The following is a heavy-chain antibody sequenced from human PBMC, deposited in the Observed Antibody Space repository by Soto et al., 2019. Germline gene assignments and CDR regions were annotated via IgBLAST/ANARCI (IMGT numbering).Heavy chain of an antibody. D-gene: IGHD5-12*01. J-gene: IGHJ3*02. Sequence: QVQLVQSGAEVKKPGSSVKVSCKASGGTFSSYTISWVRQAPGQGLEWMGRIIPILGIANYAQKFQGRGTISADKSTRTAYMELSSLRSEDTAVYYCARADLSGYDYQDAFDIWGQGTMVTVSS. CDR3: ARADLSGYDYQDAFDI. CDR1: GGTFSSYT. V-gene: IGHV1-69*02. CDR2: IIPILGIA.